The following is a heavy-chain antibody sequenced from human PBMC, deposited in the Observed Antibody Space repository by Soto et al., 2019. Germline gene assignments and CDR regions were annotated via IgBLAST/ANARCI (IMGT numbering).Heavy chain of an antibody. V-gene: IGHV3-74*01. CDR1: GFTFNYYW. J-gene: IGHJ3*01. CDR2: IHSDGSTT. CDR3: VRCDKGGFDL. D-gene: IGHD2-15*01. Sequence: EVQLVESEGGLVQRGGSLRLSCAASGFTFNYYWMHWVRQAPGQGLVWVSHIHSDGSTTTYADSVKGRFTISRNNAKNTLYLQMNSVRAEGTAGSYFVRCDKGGFDLWGQGTTVTVSS.